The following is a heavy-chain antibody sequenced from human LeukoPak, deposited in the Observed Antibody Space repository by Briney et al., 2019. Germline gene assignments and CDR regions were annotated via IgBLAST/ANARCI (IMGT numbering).Heavy chain of an antibody. CDR1: GGSISSSHW. J-gene: IGHJ4*02. V-gene: IGHV4-4*02. CDR3: ARQCYYFGTGRNSDY. D-gene: IGHD3-10*01. CDR2: INQSGST. Sequence: SETLSLTCAVSGGSISSSHWWSWVRLPPGKGLEWIGEINQSGSTNYNLSLKSRVTISVDTSKNQFSLKLSSVTAADTAVYYCARQCYYFGTGRNSDYWGQGTLVTVSS.